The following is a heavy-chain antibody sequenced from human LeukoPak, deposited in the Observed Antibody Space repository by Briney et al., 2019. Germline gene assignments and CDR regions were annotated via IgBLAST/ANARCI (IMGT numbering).Heavy chain of an antibody. D-gene: IGHD6-19*01. CDR2: INSDGSST. V-gene: IGHV3-74*01. Sequence: PGGSLRLSCAASGFSFSTQRMHWVRQAPGKGLVWVSRINSDGSSTSYADSVKGRFTISRDNAKNTLYLQMNSLRAEDTAVYYCASIQYSSGWYDFDYWGQGTLVTVSS. CDR3: ASIQYSSGWYDFDY. CDR1: GFSFSTQR. J-gene: IGHJ4*02.